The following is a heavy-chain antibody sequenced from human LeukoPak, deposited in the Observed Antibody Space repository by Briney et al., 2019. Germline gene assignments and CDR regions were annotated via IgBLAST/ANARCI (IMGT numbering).Heavy chain of an antibody. D-gene: IGHD6-13*01. CDR2: FNPSGGST. CDR1: GYIFNSYG. Sequence: ASVKVSCKASGYIFNSYGISWVRQAPGQGLEWMGIFNPSGGSTTYAQKFQGRVTMTRDMSTSTAYMELGSLRFEDTAVYYCARALAAAAGRRAGMMGDWGQGTLVTVSS. CDR3: ARALAAAAGRRAGMMGD. V-gene: IGHV1-46*02. J-gene: IGHJ4*02.